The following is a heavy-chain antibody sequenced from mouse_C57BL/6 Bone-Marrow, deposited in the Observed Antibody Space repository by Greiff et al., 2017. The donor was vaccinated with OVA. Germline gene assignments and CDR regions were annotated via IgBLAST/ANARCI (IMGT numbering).Heavy chain of an antibody. CDR3: ARDLYGHFDY. Sequence: VKLVESGAELARPGASVKLSCKASGYTFTSYGISWVKQRTGQGLEWIGEIYPRSGNTYYNEKFKGKATLTADKSSSTAYMELRSLTSEDSAVYFCARDLYGHFDYWGQGTTLTVSS. V-gene: IGHV1-81*01. D-gene: IGHD1-1*02. J-gene: IGHJ2*01. CDR1: GYTFTSYG. CDR2: IYPRSGNT.